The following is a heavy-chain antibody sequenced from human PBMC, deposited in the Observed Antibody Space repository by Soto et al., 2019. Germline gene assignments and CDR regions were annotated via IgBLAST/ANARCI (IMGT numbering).Heavy chain of an antibody. CDR2: ISGSGDST. D-gene: IGHD2-8*01. Sequence: PGGSLRLSCAASGFTFSRNAMSWVRQAPGRGLEWVSSISGSGDSTYYADSVKGRFTISRDNSNKMLYLQMNSLRAEDTAVYYGAKDLYRGIVLMVYASFDYWGQGTLVTSPQ. CDR3: AKDLYRGIVLMVYASFDY. CDR1: GFTFSRNA. J-gene: IGHJ4*02. V-gene: IGHV3-23*01.